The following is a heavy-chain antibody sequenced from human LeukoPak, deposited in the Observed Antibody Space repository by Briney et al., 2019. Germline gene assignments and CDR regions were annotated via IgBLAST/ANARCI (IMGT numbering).Heavy chain of an antibody. V-gene: IGHV3-21*01. J-gene: IGHJ4*02. CDR1: GFTFTTYS. Sequence: GGSLRLSCAASGFTFTTYSMNWVRQAPGKGLEWVSSIGSSSTYVYYADSLKGRFTISRDNAKNSLYLQMNSLRAEDTAVYYCARDRYGDYAFDYWGQGTLVTVSS. D-gene: IGHD4-17*01. CDR2: IGSSSTYV. CDR3: ARDRYGDYAFDY.